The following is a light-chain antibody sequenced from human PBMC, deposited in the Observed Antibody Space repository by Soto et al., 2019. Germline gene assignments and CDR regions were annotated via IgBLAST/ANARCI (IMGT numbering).Light chain of an antibody. J-gene: IGKJ1*01. CDR3: QQLNSYPRT. V-gene: IGKV1-5*03. CDR2: KAS. CDR1: QSINSF. Sequence: DIQMTQSPSSLSASVGDRVTITCRASQSINSFLNWYQQKPGKAPKLLIYKASSLESGVPSRFSGSGSGTEFTLTISSLQPEEFATYYCQQLNSYPRTFGQGTKVDNK.